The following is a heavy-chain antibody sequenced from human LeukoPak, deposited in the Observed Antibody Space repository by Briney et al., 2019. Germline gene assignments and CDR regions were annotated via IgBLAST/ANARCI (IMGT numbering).Heavy chain of an antibody. J-gene: IGHJ4*02. V-gene: IGHV1-8*01. D-gene: IGHD3-16*01. CDR1: GYTFTSYD. CDR3: ARSPITFGGVKTPDY. Sequence: GASVKVSCEASGYTFTSYDINWVRQATGQGPEWMGWMNPNSGNTGYAQKFQGRVTKTRNTSISTAYMELSSLRSEDTAVYYCARSPITFGGVKTPDYWGQGTLVTVSS. CDR2: MNPNSGNT.